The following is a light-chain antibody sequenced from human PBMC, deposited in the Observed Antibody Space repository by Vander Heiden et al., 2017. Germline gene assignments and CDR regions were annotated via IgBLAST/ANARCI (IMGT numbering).Light chain of an antibody. J-gene: IGKJ1*01. CDR3: QQYSIDSPT. CDR2: DAS. V-gene: IGKV1-5*01. CDR1: QSITTW. Sequence: DIQMTRSPSTLSASVGDRVTITCRASQSITTWLDWYQQKPGKAPKLLIYDASNLQSGVPSRFSGSGSGTDFSLTISSLQPDDFATYYCQQYSIDSPTFGQGTKVEI.